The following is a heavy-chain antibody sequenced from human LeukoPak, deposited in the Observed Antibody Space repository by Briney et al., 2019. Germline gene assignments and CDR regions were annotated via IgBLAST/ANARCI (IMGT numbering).Heavy chain of an antibody. CDR1: GFTFSSYG. Sequence: GGSLRLSCAASGFTFSSYGMHWVRQAPGKGLEWVAVISYDGSNKYYADSVKGRFTISRDNSKNTLYLQMNTLRAEDTAVYYCAKDSDMGFDYWGQGTLVTVSS. CDR3: AKDSDMGFDY. V-gene: IGHV3-30*18. J-gene: IGHJ4*02. CDR2: ISYDGSNK. D-gene: IGHD3-16*01.